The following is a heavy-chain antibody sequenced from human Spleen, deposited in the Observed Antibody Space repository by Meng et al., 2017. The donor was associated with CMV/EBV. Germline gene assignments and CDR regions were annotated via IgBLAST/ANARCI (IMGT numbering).Heavy chain of an antibody. J-gene: IGHJ6*02. V-gene: IGHV4-34*01. D-gene: IGHD3-3*01. CDR1: GGSFSGYY. Sequence: GSLRLSCAVYGGSFSGYYWSWIRQPPGKGLEWIGEINHSGSTYYNPSLKSRVTISVDTSKNQFSLKLSSVTAADTAVYYCATPKSPAKYYDFWSGYPNYYYYGMDVWGQGTTVTVSS. CDR3: ATPKSPAKYYDFWSGYPNYYYYGMDV. CDR2: INHSGST.